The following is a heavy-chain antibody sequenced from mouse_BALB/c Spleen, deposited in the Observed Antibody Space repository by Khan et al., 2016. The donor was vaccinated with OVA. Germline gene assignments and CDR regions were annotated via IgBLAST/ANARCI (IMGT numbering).Heavy chain of an antibody. D-gene: IGHD2-2*01. CDR3: AGNLYAYDPWFAY. V-gene: IGHV8-12*01. Sequence: QVTLKESGPGILQSSQTLSLTCSFSGFSLSTSGMGVSWIRQPSGKGLEWLAHIYWDDEKRYNPSLKSRLTISKDTSRKQVFLRITSVDTADTATYYCAGNLYAYDPWFAYWGQGTLVTVSS. CDR1: GFSLSTSGMG. CDR2: IYWDDEK. J-gene: IGHJ3*01.